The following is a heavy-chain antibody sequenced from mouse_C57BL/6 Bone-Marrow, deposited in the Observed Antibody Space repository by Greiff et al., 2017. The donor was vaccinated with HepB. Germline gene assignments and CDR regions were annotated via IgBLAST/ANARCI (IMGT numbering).Heavy chain of an antibody. V-gene: IGHV1-55*01. D-gene: IGHD1-1*01. CDR1: GYTFTSYW. CDR2: IYPGSGST. CDR3: ASRESLFFDYYGSSYGYFDV. Sequence: VQLQQSGAELVKPGASVKMSCKASGYTFTSYWITWVKQRPGQGLEWIGDIYPGSGSTNYNEKFKSKATLTVDTSSSTAYMQLSSLTSEDSAVYYCASRESLFFDYYGSSYGYFDVWGTGTTVTVSS. J-gene: IGHJ1*03.